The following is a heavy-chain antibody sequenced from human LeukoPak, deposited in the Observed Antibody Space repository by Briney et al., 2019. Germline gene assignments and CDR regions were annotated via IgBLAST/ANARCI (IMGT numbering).Heavy chain of an antibody. D-gene: IGHD3-16*01. Sequence: PGGSRRLSCAASGFTFSSYSTNWVRQAPGKGLEWVSSISSSSSYIYYADSVKGRFTISRDNSKNTLYLQMNSLRAEDTAVYYCARGGDTFDYWGQGTLVTVSS. CDR1: GFTFSSYS. J-gene: IGHJ4*02. CDR3: ARGGDTFDY. V-gene: IGHV3-21*01. CDR2: ISSSSSYI.